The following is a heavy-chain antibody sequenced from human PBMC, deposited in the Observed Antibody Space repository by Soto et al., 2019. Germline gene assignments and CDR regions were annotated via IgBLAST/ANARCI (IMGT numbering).Heavy chain of an antibody. CDR1: GYTFTDYD. V-gene: IGHV1-8*01. Sequence: QVQLVQSGAEVKKPGASVKVSCKASGYTFTDYDINWVRQAPGQGLEGVGRMNANSGKTDYAQRFHVRVTLTLDTSISTAYRELTSLGYEDTAVYYCSPWGQTGWFTGFFWGHGTLVTDAS. J-gene: IGHJ4*01. CDR2: MNANSGKT. D-gene: IGHD6-19*01. CDR3: SPWGQTGWFTGFF.